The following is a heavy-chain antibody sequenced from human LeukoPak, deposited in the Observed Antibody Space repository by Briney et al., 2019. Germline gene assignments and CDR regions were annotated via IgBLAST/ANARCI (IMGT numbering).Heavy chain of an antibody. CDR2: IISSGGST. J-gene: IGHJ4*02. CDR3: AKGSGYSYGLYNFDY. V-gene: IGHV3-23*01. Sequence: GGSLRLSCAASGFIFSTYGMSWVRQAPGKGLEWDSSIISSGGSTYYADSVKGRFTISRDNSKNTLYLQMNSLRAEDTAVYYCAKGSGYSYGLYNFDYWGQGTLVTVSS. D-gene: IGHD5-18*01. CDR1: GFIFSTYG.